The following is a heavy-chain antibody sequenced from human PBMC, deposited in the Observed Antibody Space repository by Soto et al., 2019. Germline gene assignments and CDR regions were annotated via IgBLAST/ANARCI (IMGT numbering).Heavy chain of an antibody. CDR3: AKDRGRPDAFNI. Sequence: PXVSLRLSCAGSGYNFGGFWMHWVRQAPGKGLVWVSRIDNGGTNTVYADAVKGRFTISRDNAKNTLYLQMNSLRAEDTAVYYCAKDRGRPDAFNIWGQGTMVTVSS. V-gene: IGHV3-74*01. CDR1: GYNFGGFW. J-gene: IGHJ3*02. CDR2: IDNGGTNT. D-gene: IGHD3-10*01.